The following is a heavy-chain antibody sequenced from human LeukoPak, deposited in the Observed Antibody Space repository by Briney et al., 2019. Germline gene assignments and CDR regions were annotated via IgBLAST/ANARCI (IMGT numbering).Heavy chain of an antibody. D-gene: IGHD3-22*01. CDR2: ISGSGGST. V-gene: IGHV3-23*01. CDR1: GFTFSSYA. J-gene: IGHJ4*02. Sequence: LAGGSLRLSCAASGFTFSSYAMSWVRQAPGKGLEWVSAISGSGGSTYYADSVKGRFTISGDNSKNTLYLQMNSLRAEDTAVYYCAKEKYYYDSRSYYFDYWGQGTLVTVSS. CDR3: AKEKYYYDSRSYYFDY.